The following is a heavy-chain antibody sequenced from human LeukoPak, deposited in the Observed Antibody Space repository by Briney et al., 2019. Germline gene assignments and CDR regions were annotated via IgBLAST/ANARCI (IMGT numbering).Heavy chain of an antibody. D-gene: IGHD3-3*01. V-gene: IGHV3-21*01. CDR3: ARDEVGGYYFE. Sequence: GGSLRLSCEASGFTFSSYSMNWVRQAPGKGLEWVSSISSSTSYRYYTDSVKGRFTISRDNAKNSLYLQMNSLRIEDTAVYYCARDEVGGYYFEWGQGNLVNVSS. CDR1: GFTFSSYS. CDR2: ISSSTSYR. J-gene: IGHJ4*02.